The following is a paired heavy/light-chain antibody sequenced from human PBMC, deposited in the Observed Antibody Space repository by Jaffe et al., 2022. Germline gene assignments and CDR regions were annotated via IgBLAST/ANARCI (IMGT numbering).Light chain of an antibody. J-gene: IGKJ4*01. V-gene: IGKV1-9*01. CDR3: QQLDGYPLT. CDR2: AAY. Sequence: DIQLTQSPSFLSASVGDRVSITCRASQGINSHLAWYQQKAGKAPKLLIYAAYTLQSGVPSRFSGSGSGTEFTLTISSLQPEDFATYYCQQLDGYPLTFGGGSKVEIK. CDR1: QGINSH.
Heavy chain of an antibody. CDR3: AKVVPGGHDIEY. V-gene: IGHV3-30*02. CDR1: GFTFSAYG. D-gene: IGHD2-8*02. J-gene: IGHJ4*02. CDR2: IEDNGRNK. Sequence: QVQLVESGGGVVQPGGSLRLSCAASGFTFSAYGMHWVRQAPGKGLEWVAFIEDNGRNKYHVDSVKGRFTTSRDNSKNTLYLQMNSLRDEDTALYYCAKVVPGGHDIEYWGQGTLVTVSS.